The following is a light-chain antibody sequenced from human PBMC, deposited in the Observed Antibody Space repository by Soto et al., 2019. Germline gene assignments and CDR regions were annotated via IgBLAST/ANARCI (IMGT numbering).Light chain of an antibody. J-gene: IGLJ3*02. CDR2: NND. Sequence: QSVLTQPPSASGTPGQTITISCSGSSSNIGSKTVNWYQQLPGTAPKLLIHNNDQRPSGVPDRFSGSKSGTSASLAITGLQSEDEADYYCASWDDSLMAVVFGGGTKLTVL. CDR3: ASWDDSLMAVV. V-gene: IGLV1-44*01. CDR1: SSNIGSKT.